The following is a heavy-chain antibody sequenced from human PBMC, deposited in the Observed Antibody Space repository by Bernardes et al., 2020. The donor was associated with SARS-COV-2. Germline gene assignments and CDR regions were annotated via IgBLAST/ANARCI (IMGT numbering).Heavy chain of an antibody. CDR1: GDSITSYY. V-gene: IGHV4-59*01. CDR3: AGRSAYCGGDCYVDPYYHYAMDV. CDR2: FYYNSGSV. Sequence: SKTLSVTCTVSGDSITSYYWNWIRQPPGKGLEWMGYFYYNSGSVNYNPSLKSRVTISLDLSRTQFSLKLTSVTAADTAVYYCAGRSAYCGGDCYVDPYYHYAMDVWGQGTTVTVSS. D-gene: IGHD2-21*02. J-gene: IGHJ6*02.